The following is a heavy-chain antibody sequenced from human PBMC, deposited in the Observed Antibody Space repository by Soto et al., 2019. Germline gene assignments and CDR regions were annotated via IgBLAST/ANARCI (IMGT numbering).Heavy chain of an antibody. CDR3: ARARSTMVREVIKYNMDV. CDR2: IYNSGST. J-gene: IGHJ6*02. CDR1: GGSISSYY. D-gene: IGHD3-10*01. Sequence: SETLSLTCTVSGGSISSYYWSWIRRPPGKGLEWIGYIYNSGSTHSNPSLQSRVTISVDTSKNQFSLKLSSVTAADTGIYYCARARSTMVREVIKYNMDVWGQGTTVTVSS. V-gene: IGHV4-59*01.